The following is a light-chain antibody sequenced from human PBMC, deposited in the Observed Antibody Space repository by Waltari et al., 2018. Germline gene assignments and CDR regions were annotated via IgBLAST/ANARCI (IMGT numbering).Light chain of an antibody. J-gene: IGKJ1*01. Sequence: DIQMTQSPSTLSASVGDRVTITCRASQSISSWLAWYQQKPGTAPKLLIYKASTLESGVPSRFSGSGSGTEFTLTINSLHPDDFATYYCQQYNGYWTFGQGTKVEIK. CDR3: QQYNGYWT. CDR1: QSISSW. CDR2: KAS. V-gene: IGKV1-5*03.